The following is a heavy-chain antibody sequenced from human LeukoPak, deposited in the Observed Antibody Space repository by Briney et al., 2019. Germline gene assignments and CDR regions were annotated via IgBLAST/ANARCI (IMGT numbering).Heavy chain of an antibody. CDR2: IIPILGIA. D-gene: IGHD2-2*01. J-gene: IGHJ4*02. CDR1: GGTFSSYT. Sequence: SVKVSCKASGGTFSSYTISWVRQAPGQGLEWMGRIIPILGIANYAQKFQGRVTITADKSTCTAYMELSSLRSEDTAVYYCARDGLSGYCSSTSCYTSPVDYWGQGTLVTVSS. V-gene: IGHV1-69*04. CDR3: ARDGLSGYCSSTSCYTSPVDY.